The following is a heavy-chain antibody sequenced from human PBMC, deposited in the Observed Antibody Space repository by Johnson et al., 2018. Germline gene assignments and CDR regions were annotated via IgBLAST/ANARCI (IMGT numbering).Heavy chain of an antibody. CDR1: GFNFGIYS. J-gene: IGHJ5*01. Sequence: VQLQESGGGWVQPGGSLRLSCAASGFNFGIYSMNWVRQAPGKGLDWVSYIIGSSATIYYADSVRGRFTISRDNAKNTLYLQMNILKEEDTGVYYCARDSGFDSWGQGTLVTVSS. V-gene: IGHV3-48*02. CDR3: ARDSGFDS. CDR2: IIGSSATI.